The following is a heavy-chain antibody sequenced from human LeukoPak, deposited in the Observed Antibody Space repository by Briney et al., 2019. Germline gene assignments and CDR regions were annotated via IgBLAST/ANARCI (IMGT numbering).Heavy chain of an antibody. J-gene: IGHJ6*03. CDR3: AKSPHCSSTSCPDSYYYYYMDV. CDR2: IIPIFGTA. D-gene: IGHD2-2*01. Sequence: GASVKVSCKASGGTFSSYAISWVRQAPGQGLEWMGGIIPIFGTANYAQKFQGRVTITPDESTSTAYMELSSLRSEDTAVYYCAKSPHCSSTSCPDSYYYYYMDVWGKGTTVTVSS. V-gene: IGHV1-69*13. CDR1: GGTFSSYA.